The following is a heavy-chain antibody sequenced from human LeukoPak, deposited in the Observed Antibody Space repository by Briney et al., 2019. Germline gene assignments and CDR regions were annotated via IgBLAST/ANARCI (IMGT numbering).Heavy chain of an antibody. V-gene: IGHV3-7*01. D-gene: IGHD3-22*01. Sequence: PGGSLRLSCAASGFTFSSYGMHWVRQAPGKGLEWVADIKQDGSEKYYVDSVKGRFTISRDNAKNSLYLQMNSLRAEDTAVYYCASYYDSSGYYSPTAYFDYWDQGTLVTVSS. J-gene: IGHJ4*02. CDR1: GFTFSSYG. CDR3: ASYYDSSGYYSPTAYFDY. CDR2: IKQDGSEK.